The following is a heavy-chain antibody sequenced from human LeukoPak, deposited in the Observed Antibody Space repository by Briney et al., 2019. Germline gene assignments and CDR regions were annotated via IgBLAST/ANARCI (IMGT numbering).Heavy chain of an antibody. V-gene: IGHV6-1*01. Sequence: SQTLSLTCAISGDSVSSNSAAWNWIRQSPSRGLEWLGRTYYRSKWYNDYAVSVKSRITINPDTSKNQFSLQLNSVTPEDTAVYYCAREVGGYDSSGFYRPFDYWGQGTLVTVSS. J-gene: IGHJ4*02. CDR3: AREVGGYDSSGFYRPFDY. D-gene: IGHD3-22*01. CDR2: TYYRSKWYN. CDR1: GDSVSSNSAA.